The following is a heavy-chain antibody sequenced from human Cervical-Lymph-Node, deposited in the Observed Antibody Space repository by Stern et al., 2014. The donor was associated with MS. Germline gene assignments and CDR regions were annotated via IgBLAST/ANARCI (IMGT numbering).Heavy chain of an antibody. CDR3: ARTYDFWNGYEDY. Sequence: QVQLVQSGAEVKKPGASVKVSCKASGYSFTSYGISWVRQAPGQGLEWMGWTSADNGNANYAQKIQGRVTMTTDTSTTTVYMELRSLRSDDTAVYYCARTYDFWNGYEDYWGQGTLVTVSS. J-gene: IGHJ4*02. V-gene: IGHV1-18*01. CDR2: TSADNGNA. D-gene: IGHD3-3*01. CDR1: GYSFTSYG.